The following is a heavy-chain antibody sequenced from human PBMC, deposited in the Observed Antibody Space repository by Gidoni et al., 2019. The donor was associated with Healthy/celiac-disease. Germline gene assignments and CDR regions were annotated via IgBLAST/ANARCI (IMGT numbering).Heavy chain of an antibody. D-gene: IGHD3-22*01. CDR2: ISGSGGST. CDR3: AKDGGYYYDPEDY. V-gene: IGHV3-23*01. CDR1: GFALGSYA. Sequence: EVQLLESGGGLVQPGGSLRLSCAAAGFALGSYAMRWVLQAPGKGLEWVSVISGSGGSTYYADSVKGRFTISRDKSKNTLYLQMNSLRAEDTAVYYCAKDGGYYYDPEDYWGQGTLFTVSS. J-gene: IGHJ4*02.